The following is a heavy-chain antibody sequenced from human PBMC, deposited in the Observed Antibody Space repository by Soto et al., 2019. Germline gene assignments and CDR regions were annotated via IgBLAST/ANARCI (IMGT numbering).Heavy chain of an antibody. J-gene: IGHJ6*02. D-gene: IGHD5-18*01. CDR2: IIPIFGTA. V-gene: IGHV1-69*01. CDR3: ARVEDGYGYGSYYGMDV. CDR1: GGTFSSYA. Sequence: QVQLVQSGAEVKKPGSSVKVSCKASGGTFSSYAISWVRQAPGQGLEWMGGIIPIFGTANYAQKFQGRVTITADESTSTADMELSSLRSEDTDVYYCARVEDGYGYGSYYGMDVWGQGTTVTVSS.